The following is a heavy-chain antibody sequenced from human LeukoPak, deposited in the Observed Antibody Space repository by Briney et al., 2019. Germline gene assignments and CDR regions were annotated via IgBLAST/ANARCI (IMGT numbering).Heavy chain of an antibody. CDR1: GFTFSSYA. V-gene: IGHV3-15*01. J-gene: IGHJ4*02. CDR2: IKSKTDGGTT. D-gene: IGHD3-10*01. Sequence: PGGSLRLSCAASGFTFSSYAMSWVRQAPGKGLEWVGRIKSKTDGGTTDYAAPVKGRFTISRDDSKNTLYLQMNSLKTEDTAVYYCFRGVKSGWGQGTLVTVSS. CDR3: FRGVKSG.